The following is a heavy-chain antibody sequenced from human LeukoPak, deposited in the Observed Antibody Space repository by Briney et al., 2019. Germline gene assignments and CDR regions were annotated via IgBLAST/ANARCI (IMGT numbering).Heavy chain of an antibody. Sequence: GGSLRLSCAASGFTFSSYGMHWVRQAPGKGLEWVAVIWYDGSNKYYADSVKGRFTISRDNSKNTLYLQMNSLRAEDTAVYYCAKDFYYGSGRPYYFDYWGQGTLVTVSS. V-gene: IGHV3-33*06. D-gene: IGHD3-10*01. J-gene: IGHJ4*02. CDR2: IWYDGSNK. CDR3: AKDFYYGSGRPYYFDY. CDR1: GFTFSSYG.